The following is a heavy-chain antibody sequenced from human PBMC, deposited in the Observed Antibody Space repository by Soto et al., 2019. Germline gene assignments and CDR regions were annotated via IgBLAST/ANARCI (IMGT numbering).Heavy chain of an antibody. Sequence: SETLSLTCTVSSDSISSYYWSWIRQPPGKGLEWIGCISYSGSTDYNPSLKSRVTISGDTSKNQFSLKVSSVTAADTAVYYCARGTSWQLPFDYWGQGTLVTVSS. D-gene: IGHD6-13*01. J-gene: IGHJ4*02. CDR2: ISYSGST. V-gene: IGHV4-59*01. CDR1: SDSISSYY. CDR3: ARGTSWQLPFDY.